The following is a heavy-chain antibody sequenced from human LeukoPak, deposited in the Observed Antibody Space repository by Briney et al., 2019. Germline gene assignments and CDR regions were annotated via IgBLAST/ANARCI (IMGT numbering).Heavy chain of an antibody. Sequence: PGGSLRLSCAASGFTFSSYGMHWVRQAPGKGLEWVAVIWYDGSNKYYADSVKGRFTISRDNSKNTLYLQMNSLRAEDTAVYYCARDRGLNTVPPRIYWYFDLWGRGTLVTVSS. CDR2: IWYDGSNK. D-gene: IGHD3-10*01. J-gene: IGHJ2*01. CDR3: ARDRGLNTVPPRIYWYFDL. V-gene: IGHV3-33*01. CDR1: GFTFSSYG.